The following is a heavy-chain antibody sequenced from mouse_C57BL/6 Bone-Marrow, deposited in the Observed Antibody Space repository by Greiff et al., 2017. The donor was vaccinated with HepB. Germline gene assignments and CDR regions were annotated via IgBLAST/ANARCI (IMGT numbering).Heavy chain of an antibody. CDR2: IYPGSGST. CDR3: AREDDYGAWFAY. D-gene: IGHD2-4*01. V-gene: IGHV1-55*01. Sequence: VKLQQPGAELVKPGASVKMSCKASGYTFTSYWITWVKQRPGQGLEWIGDIYPGSGSTNYNEKFKSKATLTVDTSSSTAYMQLSSLTSEDSAVYYCAREDDYGAWFAYWGQGTLVTVSA. J-gene: IGHJ3*01. CDR1: GYTFTSYW.